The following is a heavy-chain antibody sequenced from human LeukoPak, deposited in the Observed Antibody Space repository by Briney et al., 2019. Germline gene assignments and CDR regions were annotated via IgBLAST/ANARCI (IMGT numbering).Heavy chain of an antibody. J-gene: IGHJ4*02. CDR1: GFTFSSYA. D-gene: IGHD3-22*01. Sequence: GGSLRLSCAASGFTFSSYAMSWVRRAPGKGLEWVSAISGSGGSTYYADSVKGRFTISRDNSKNTLYLQMNSLRAEDTAVYYCAKDVYYDSSGYRLDYYFDYWGQGTLVTVSS. CDR3: AKDVYYDSSGYRLDYYFDY. V-gene: IGHV3-23*01. CDR2: ISGSGGST.